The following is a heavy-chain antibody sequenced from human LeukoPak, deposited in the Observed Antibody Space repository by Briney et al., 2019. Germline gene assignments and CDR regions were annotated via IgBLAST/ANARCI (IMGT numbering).Heavy chain of an antibody. CDR2: TIGTGDSK. CDR3: ASLYNDYGDY. Sequence: GGSLRLSCAASGFTFRNYGMSWARQAPGKGLEWVSGTIGTGDSKFYADPVKGRFTISRDNSRNTLYLHMNSLKVDDTAVYYCASLYNDYGDYWGQGALVTVSS. D-gene: IGHD5-24*01. V-gene: IGHV3-23*01. J-gene: IGHJ4*02. CDR1: GFTFRNYG.